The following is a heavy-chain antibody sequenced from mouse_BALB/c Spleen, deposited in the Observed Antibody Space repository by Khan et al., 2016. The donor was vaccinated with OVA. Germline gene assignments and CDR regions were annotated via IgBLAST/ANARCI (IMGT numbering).Heavy chain of an antibody. CDR3: AKQNYYGSALDY. D-gene: IGHD1-2*01. CDR1: GYSITSNYA. V-gene: IGHV3-2*02. Sequence: EVKLEESGPSLVKPSQSLSLTCTVTGYSITSNYAWSWIRQFPGSKLEWMGYISYSGATNYNPSLKSRISVTRDTSENQFFLQLNSVTTEDTATYICAKQNYYGSALDYWGQGTSVTVSS. CDR2: ISYSGAT. J-gene: IGHJ4*01.